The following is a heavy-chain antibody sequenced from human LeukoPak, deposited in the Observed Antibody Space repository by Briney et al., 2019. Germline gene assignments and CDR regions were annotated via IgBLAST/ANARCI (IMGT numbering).Heavy chain of an antibody. J-gene: IGHJ6*02. Sequence: WASVKVSCKVSGYTLTELSMHWVRQAPGKGLEWMGGFDPEDGETIYAQKFQGRVTMTEDTSTDTAYMELSSLRSEDTAVYYCATSYYYGSGSYYIYYYYGMDVWGQGTTVTVSS. CDR1: GYTLTELS. V-gene: IGHV1-24*01. CDR3: ATSYYYGSGSYYIYYYYGMDV. D-gene: IGHD3-10*01. CDR2: FDPEDGET.